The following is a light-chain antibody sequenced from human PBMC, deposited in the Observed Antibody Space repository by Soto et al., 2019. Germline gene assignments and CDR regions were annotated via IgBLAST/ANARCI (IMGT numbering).Light chain of an antibody. CDR2: KAS. CDR1: QSISTS. J-gene: IGKJ1*01. CDR3: QHCDSYWT. V-gene: IGKV1-5*03. Sequence: DIQMTQSPSTLSASVGDRVTITCRASQSISTSLAWYQQKPGKAPKVLIYKASSLESGVPSRFSGSGSGTEFTLTISSLQPDDFANYCCQHCDSYWTFGQGTKVEIK.